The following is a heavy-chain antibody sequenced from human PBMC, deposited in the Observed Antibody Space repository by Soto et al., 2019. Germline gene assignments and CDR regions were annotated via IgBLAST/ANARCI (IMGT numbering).Heavy chain of an antibody. CDR3: AKDGGSVCSGGTCYFQAPDY. CDR1: GFTFSSYA. V-gene: IGHV3-23*01. Sequence: PGGSLRLSCAASGFTFSSYAMSWVRQAPGKGLEWVSGIDGSGRNTYYADSVKGRFTISRDNSKNTLSVQMDSLRVEDTALYYCAKDGGSVCSGGTCYFQAPDYWGQGTLVTVS. CDR2: IDGSGRNT. D-gene: IGHD2-8*02. J-gene: IGHJ4*02.